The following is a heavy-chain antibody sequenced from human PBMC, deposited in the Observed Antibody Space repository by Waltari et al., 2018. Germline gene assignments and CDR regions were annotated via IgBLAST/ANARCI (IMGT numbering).Heavy chain of an antibody. CDR2: IYHSGRT. Sequence: QVQLQESGPGLVKPSETLSLPCTVPGYPISSGYYWGWIRQPPGKGLEWIGSIYHSGRTYYNPSLKSRVTISVDTSKNQFSLKLSSVTAADTAVYYCARELRAGHFDYWGQGTLVTVSS. D-gene: IGHD2-21*01. CDR3: ARELRAGHFDY. CDR1: GYPISSGYY. J-gene: IGHJ4*02. V-gene: IGHV4-38-2*02.